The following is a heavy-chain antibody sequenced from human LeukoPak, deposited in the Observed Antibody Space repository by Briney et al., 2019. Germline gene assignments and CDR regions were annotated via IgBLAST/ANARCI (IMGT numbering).Heavy chain of an antibody. D-gene: IGHD3-10*01. V-gene: IGHV3-23*01. CDR2: ISGSGCST. J-gene: IGHJ4*02. CDR3: AKLTRYGSGSYCDY. Sequence: GGSLRLSCAASGFTFSNSAVTWVRQAPGKGLEWVSDISGSGCSTYYADSVKGRFTISRDNSKNTLFLQMSSLRAEDTAVYYCAKLTRYGSGSYCDYWGQGTLVTVSS. CDR1: GFTFSNSA.